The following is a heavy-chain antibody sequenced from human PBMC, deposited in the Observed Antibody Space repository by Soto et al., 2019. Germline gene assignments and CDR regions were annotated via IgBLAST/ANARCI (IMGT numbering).Heavy chain of an antibody. D-gene: IGHD4-17*01. CDR1: GFTFSSYG. CDR2: IWHDGKNK. J-gene: IGHJ4*02. Sequence: QVQLVESGGGVVQPGGSLRLSCAASGFTFSSYGMHWVRQAPGKGLEWVAVIWHDGKNKYYGDSVKGRFTISRDNSKNPLYLQMNSLRAEDTAIYYCARDQGADYPIDYWGQGTLVTVSS. V-gene: IGHV3-33*01. CDR3: ARDQGADYPIDY.